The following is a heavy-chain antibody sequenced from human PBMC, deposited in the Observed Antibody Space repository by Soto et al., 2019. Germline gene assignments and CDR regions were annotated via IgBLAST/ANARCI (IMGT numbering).Heavy chain of an antibody. CDR3: AREEDYDFWSGYRSGGYYYGMDV. CDR2: IWYDGSNK. Sequence: GGSLRLSCAASGFTFSSYGMHWVRQAPGKGLEWVAVIWYDGSNKYYADSVKGRFTISRDNSKNTLYLQMNSLRAEDTAVYYCAREEDYDFWSGYRSGGYYYGMDVWGQGTTVTVSS. D-gene: IGHD3-3*01. V-gene: IGHV3-33*01. J-gene: IGHJ6*02. CDR1: GFTFSSYG.